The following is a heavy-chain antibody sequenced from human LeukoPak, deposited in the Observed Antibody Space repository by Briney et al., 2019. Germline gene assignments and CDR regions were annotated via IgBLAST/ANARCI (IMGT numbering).Heavy chain of an antibody. CDR2: IDGSSSYI. CDR1: GFTFSDYS. D-gene: IGHD6-13*01. Sequence: PGGSLRLSCAASGFTFSDYSMNWVRQAPGEGLEWVSSIDGSSSYIYYADSVKGRFAISRGNANNSLYPQMNSLRAEDTAVYYCARDYSTSSWGQGTLVTVSS. CDR3: ARDYSTSS. V-gene: IGHV3-21*01. J-gene: IGHJ4*02.